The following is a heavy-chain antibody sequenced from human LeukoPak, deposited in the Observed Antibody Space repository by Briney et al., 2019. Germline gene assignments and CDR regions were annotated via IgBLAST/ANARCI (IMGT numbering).Heavy chain of an antibody. CDR1: GFTFSDYY. Sequence: GGSLRLSCAASGFTFSDYYMSWIRQAPGKGLEWFSYISSSGRIIYYADSVKGRFTISRDNAKNSMYLQMNSLRAEDTAVYYCARGKYDSSPFLQHWGQGTLVTVSS. CDR2: ISSSGRII. V-gene: IGHV3-11*01. CDR3: ARGKYDSSPFLQH. D-gene: IGHD3-22*01. J-gene: IGHJ1*01.